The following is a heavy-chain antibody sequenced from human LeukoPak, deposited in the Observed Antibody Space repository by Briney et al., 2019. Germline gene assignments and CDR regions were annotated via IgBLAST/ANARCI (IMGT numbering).Heavy chain of an antibody. D-gene: IGHD2-2*01. CDR3: AHGSMYQLDY. Sequence: GGSLRLSCAASGFTFSSYSMNWVHQAPGKGLEWVSGIVGGAGGTYYADSVKGRFTISRDNSKNTLYLQMNSLRAEDTAVYYCAHGSMYQLDYWGQGTLVTVSS. CDR2: IVGGAGGT. V-gene: IGHV3-23*01. J-gene: IGHJ4*02. CDR1: GFTFSSYS.